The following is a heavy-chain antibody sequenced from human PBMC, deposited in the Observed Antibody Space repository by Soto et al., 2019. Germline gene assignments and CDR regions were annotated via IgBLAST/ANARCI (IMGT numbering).Heavy chain of an antibody. Sequence: GALRLSCAASGFTFNNYGMHWVRQAPGKGLEWVAVIWYDGSHESYADSVKGRFTISRDNSKNTLYLQMNSLRAEDTAVYYCARDRYSYDSRAYQGVDWYFDLWGRGTLVTVSS. CDR3: ARDRYSYDSRAYQGVDWYFDL. V-gene: IGHV3-33*01. J-gene: IGHJ2*01. CDR2: IWYDGSHE. CDR1: GFTFNNYG. D-gene: IGHD3-22*01.